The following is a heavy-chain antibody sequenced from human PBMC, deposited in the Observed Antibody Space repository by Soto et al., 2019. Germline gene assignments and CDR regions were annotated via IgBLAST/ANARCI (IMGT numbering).Heavy chain of an antibody. J-gene: IGHJ4*02. D-gene: IGHD1-26*01. CDR2: IYYSGTT. CDR3: ARDIGGHLFAD. Sequence: QLQLQESGPGLVKPSETLSLTCTVSGGSISSSNDFWGWIRQPPGKGLEWIGTIYYSGTTYYNPSLRSRVTISVDTSKNQFSLKLSSVTAADTAVYYCARDIGGHLFADWGQGTLVTVSS. CDR1: GGSISSSNDF. V-gene: IGHV4-39*02.